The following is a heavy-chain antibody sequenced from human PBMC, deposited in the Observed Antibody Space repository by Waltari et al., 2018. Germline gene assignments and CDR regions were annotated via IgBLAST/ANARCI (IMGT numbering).Heavy chain of an antibody. J-gene: IGHJ4*02. D-gene: IGHD4-17*01. V-gene: IGHV3-43*01. CDR1: GFTFDDYT. Sequence: EVQLVESGGVVVQPGGSLRLSCAASGFTFDDYTMHWVRQAPGKGLEWVSLISWDGGSTYYADSVKGRFTSSRDNSKNSLYLQMNSLRTEDTALYYCAKDYGGENPFFDYWGQGTLVTVSS. CDR2: ISWDGGST. CDR3: AKDYGGENPFFDY.